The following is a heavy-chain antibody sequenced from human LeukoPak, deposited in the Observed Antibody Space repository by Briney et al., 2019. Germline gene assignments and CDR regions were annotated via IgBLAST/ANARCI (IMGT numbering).Heavy chain of an antibody. CDR3: AKSYSSSWYGWFDP. V-gene: IGHV4-59*01. D-gene: IGHD6-13*01. J-gene: IGHJ5*02. CDR2: IYYSGST. Sequence: SETLSLTCTVSGGSISSYYWSWIRRPPGKGLEWIGYIYYSGSTNYNPSLKSRVTISVDTSKNQFSLKLSSVTAADTAVYYCAKSYSSSWYGWFDPWGQGTLVTVSS. CDR1: GGSISSYY.